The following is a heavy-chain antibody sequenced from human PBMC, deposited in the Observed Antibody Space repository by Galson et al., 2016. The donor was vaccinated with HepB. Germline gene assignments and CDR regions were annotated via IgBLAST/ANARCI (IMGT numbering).Heavy chain of an antibody. CDR3: AKRGSRAGDTWITMIRGDQIYYFDY. Sequence: SLRLSCAASGFTFSSYSMNWARQAPGKGLEWVSSISSSSSYIYYADSVKGRFTISRDNAKNTLYLQMNSLRAEDTAVYYCAKRGSRAGDTWITMIRGDQIYYFDYWGQGTLVTVSS. J-gene: IGHJ4*02. CDR1: GFTFSSYS. CDR2: ISSSSSYI. D-gene: IGHD3-10*01. V-gene: IGHV3-21*04.